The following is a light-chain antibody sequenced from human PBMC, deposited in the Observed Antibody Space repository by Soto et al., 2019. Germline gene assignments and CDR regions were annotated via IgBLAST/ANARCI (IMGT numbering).Light chain of an antibody. V-gene: IGLV2-14*01. CDR3: SSYSISTAYL. CDR2: EVS. Sequence: QSALTQPASVSGSPGQSITISCTGTSSDVGGYDYVSWYQLHPGKAPKLMIFEVSNRPSGVSYRFSGSKSGNTASLTISGLQVEDEADYFCSSYSISTAYLFGTGTXLTVL. CDR1: SSDVGGYDY. J-gene: IGLJ1*01.